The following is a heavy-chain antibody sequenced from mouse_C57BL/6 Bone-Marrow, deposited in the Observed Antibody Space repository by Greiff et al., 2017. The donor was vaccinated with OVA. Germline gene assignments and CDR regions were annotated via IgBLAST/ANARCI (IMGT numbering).Heavy chain of an antibody. CDR1: DSEVFPIAY. J-gene: IGHJ4*01. V-gene: IGHV15-2*01. Sequence: QVQLQHSGSELRSPGSSVKLSCKDFDSEVFPIAYMSWVRQKPGHGFEWIGGILPSIGRTIYGEKFEDKATLDADTLSNTAYLELNSLTSEDSAIYYCARGDYDAMDYWGQGTSVTVSS. CDR2: ILPSIGRT. CDR3: ARGDYDAMDY.